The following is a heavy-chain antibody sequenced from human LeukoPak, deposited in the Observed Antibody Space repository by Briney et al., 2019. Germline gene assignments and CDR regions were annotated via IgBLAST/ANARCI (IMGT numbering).Heavy chain of an antibody. Sequence: GASVKVSCKASGYTFTSYGIIWVRQAPGQGLEWMGWISAYNGNTNYAQKLQGRVTMTTDTSTSTAYMELRSLRSDDTAVYYCSRDDMQHIFDYWGQGTLVTVSS. D-gene: IGHD6-13*01. CDR2: ISAYNGNT. V-gene: IGHV1-18*01. CDR3: SRDDMQHIFDY. CDR1: GYTFTSYG. J-gene: IGHJ4*02.